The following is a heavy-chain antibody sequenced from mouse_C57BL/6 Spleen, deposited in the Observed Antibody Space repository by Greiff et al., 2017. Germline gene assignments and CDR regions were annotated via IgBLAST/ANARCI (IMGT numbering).Heavy chain of an antibody. J-gene: IGHJ3*01. D-gene: IGHD4-1*01. CDR3: ARANWDGVGFAD. CDR1: GYTFTDYN. Sequence: EVQLQQSGPELVKPGASVKIPCKASGYTFTDYNMDWVKQSHGKSLEWIGDITPNNGGTIYNQKFKGKATLTVDKASSTAYMELRSLTSEDTAVYYCARANWDGVGFADWGQGTLVTVSA. CDR2: ITPNNGGT. V-gene: IGHV1-18*01.